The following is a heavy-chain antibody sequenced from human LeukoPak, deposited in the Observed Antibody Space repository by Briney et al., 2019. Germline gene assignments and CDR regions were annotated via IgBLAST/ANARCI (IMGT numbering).Heavy chain of an antibody. V-gene: IGHV3-7*03. CDR1: GFTFTNYW. Sequence: GSLRLSCVASGFTFTNYWMNWVRQAPGKGLEWVASIKQDGSQKSYVDSVKGRFTISRDNAKNSLSLQMDSLRGEDTAVYYCARDGVGAILLDYWGQGTLVTVSS. CDR3: ARDGVGAILLDY. D-gene: IGHD1-26*01. J-gene: IGHJ4*02. CDR2: IKQDGSQK.